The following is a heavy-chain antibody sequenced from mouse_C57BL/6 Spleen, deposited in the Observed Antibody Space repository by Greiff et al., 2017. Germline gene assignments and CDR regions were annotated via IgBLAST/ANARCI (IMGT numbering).Heavy chain of an antibody. J-gene: IGHJ4*01. CDR3: ARGGTTVVADYAMDY. V-gene: IGHV1-54*01. CDR2: INPGSGGT. CDR1: GYAFTNYL. Sequence: QVQLKQSGAELVRPGTSVKVSCKASGYAFTNYLIEWVKQRPGQGLEWIGVINPGSGGTNYNEKFKGKATLTADKSSSTAYMQLSSLTSEDSAVYFCARGGTTVVADYAMDYWGQGTSVTVSS. D-gene: IGHD1-1*01.